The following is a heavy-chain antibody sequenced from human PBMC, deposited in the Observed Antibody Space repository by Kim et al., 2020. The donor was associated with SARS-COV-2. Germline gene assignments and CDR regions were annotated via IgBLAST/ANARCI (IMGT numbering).Heavy chain of an antibody. CDR3: ARVKNDISTVHYNGYFDS. CDR1: GFTFSNYW. Sequence: GGSLRLSCAASGFTFSNYWMHWVRQAPGKGLVWVSRINSDGKNINYADSVKGRFTISRDNAKNTLYLQMNSLRAEDTALYYCARVKNDISTVHYNGYFDSWGQGTLVTVSS. V-gene: IGHV3-74*01. J-gene: IGHJ4*02. D-gene: IGHD3-9*01. CDR2: INSDGKNI.